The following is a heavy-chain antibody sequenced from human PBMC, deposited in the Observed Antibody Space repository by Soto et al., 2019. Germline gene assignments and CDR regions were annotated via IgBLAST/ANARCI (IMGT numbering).Heavy chain of an antibody. Sequence: QMHLVESGGGVVQPGRSLTLSCVASGFTFTSYGIHWVRQAPGKGLEWVAVIWYDGSNKYYGDSVKGRFSISRDNSKNTVYLQMNGLRAEDTAVYYCARDRRFLEWLDYWGQGTRVSVSS. CDR3: ARDRRFLEWLDY. V-gene: IGHV3-33*01. D-gene: IGHD3-3*01. J-gene: IGHJ4*02. CDR2: IWYDGSNK. CDR1: GFTFTSYG.